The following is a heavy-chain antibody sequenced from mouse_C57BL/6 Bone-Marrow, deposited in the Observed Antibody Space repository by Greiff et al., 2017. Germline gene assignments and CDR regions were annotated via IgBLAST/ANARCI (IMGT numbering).Heavy chain of an antibody. CDR1: GYTFTSYW. Sequence: QVQLQQPGAELVKPGASVKLSCKASGYTFTSYWMHWVKQRPGQGLEWIGLIHPYNGNTIYNQKFKSKATLTVDKSSRTAYMQLRSLTSEDSAVYYCERSPVYYGRSYWYFDVWGTGTTVTVSS. V-gene: IGHV1-64*01. D-gene: IGHD1-1*01. CDR3: ERSPVYYGRSYWYFDV. CDR2: IHPYNGNT. J-gene: IGHJ1*03.